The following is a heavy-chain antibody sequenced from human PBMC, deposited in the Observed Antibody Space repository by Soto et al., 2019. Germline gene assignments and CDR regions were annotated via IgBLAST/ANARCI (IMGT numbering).Heavy chain of an antibody. V-gene: IGHV4-34*01. CDR2: INHSGST. J-gene: IGHJ4*02. CDR1: GGSFSGYY. CDR3: ARGRVITVFGVVTMYYFDY. D-gene: IGHD3-3*01. Sequence: SETLSLTCAVYGGSFSGYYWSWIRQPPGKGLEWIGEINHSGSTNYNPSLKSRVTISVDTSKNQFSLKLSSVTAADTAVYYCARGRVITVFGVVTMYYFDYWGQGTLVTVSS.